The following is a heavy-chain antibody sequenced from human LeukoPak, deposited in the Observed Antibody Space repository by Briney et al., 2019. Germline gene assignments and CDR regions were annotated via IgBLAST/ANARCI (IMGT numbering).Heavy chain of an antibody. J-gene: IGHJ4*02. CDR1: GFTFDDYG. CDR2: ISGSGGST. D-gene: IGHD6-19*01. CDR3: ACSGWDGDY. Sequence: PGGSLRLSCAASGFTFDDYGMSWVRQAPGKGLEWVSAISGSGGSTYYADSVKGRFTISRDNSKNTLYLQMNSLRAEDTAVYYCACSGWDGDYWGQGTLVTVSS. V-gene: IGHV3-23*01.